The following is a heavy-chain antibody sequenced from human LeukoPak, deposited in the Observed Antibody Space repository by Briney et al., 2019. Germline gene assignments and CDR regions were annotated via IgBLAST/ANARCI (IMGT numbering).Heavy chain of an antibody. J-gene: IGHJ6*03. CDR2: INQSGST. Sequence: SETLSLTCAVYAGSFSGYYWSWIRQPPGKGLEWIGEINQSGSTNYNPSLKSRVTISVDTSKNQFSLKLSSVTAADTAVYYCARADSGVTTGLFYYYMDVWGKGTTVTVSS. V-gene: IGHV4-34*01. D-gene: IGHD4-11*01. CDR1: AGSFSGYY. CDR3: ARADSGVTTGLFYYYMDV.